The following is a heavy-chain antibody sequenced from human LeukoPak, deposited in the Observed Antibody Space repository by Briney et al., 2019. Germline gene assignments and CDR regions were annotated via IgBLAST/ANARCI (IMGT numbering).Heavy chain of an antibody. CDR3: ARDRGVVVPAASVRWFDP. J-gene: IGHJ5*02. CDR1: GYTLTSYY. V-gene: IGHV1-46*01. D-gene: IGHD2-2*01. Sequence: ASVKVSCKASGYTLTSYYMHWVRQAPGQGLEWMGIINPSGGSTSYAQKFQGRVTMTRDTSTSTVYMELSSLRSEDTAVYYCARDRGVVVPAASVRWFDPWGQGTLVTVSS. CDR2: INPSGGST.